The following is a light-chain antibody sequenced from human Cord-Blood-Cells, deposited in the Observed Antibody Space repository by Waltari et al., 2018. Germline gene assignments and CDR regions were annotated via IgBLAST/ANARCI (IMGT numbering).Light chain of an antibody. J-gene: IGLJ3*02. CDR2: EGS. V-gene: IGLV2-23*01. CDR3: CSYAGSSTWV. Sequence: QSALTHPAPVSGSPGQSNTIPCTGPSSDLGRYTLVPWYQQPPAKAPKLMIYEGSKRPSGVSNRFSGSKSGNTASLTISGLQAEDEADYYCCSYAGSSTWVFGGGTKLTVL. CDR1: SSDLGRYTL.